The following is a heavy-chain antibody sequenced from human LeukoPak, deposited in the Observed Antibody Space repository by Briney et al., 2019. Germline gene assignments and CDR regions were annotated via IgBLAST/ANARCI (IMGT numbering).Heavy chain of an antibody. J-gene: IGHJ4*02. CDR3: VSQNRYCSGDSCHYYFDY. V-gene: IGHV4-59*01. D-gene: IGHD2-15*01. CDR1: GVSISTYY. Sequence: PSETLSLTCPVSGVSISTYYWSWIRQPPGKGLEWIGYIYYSGSTNYNPSLKSRVTISVDTSKTQFSLKLSSVTAGDTAVYYCVSQNRYCSGDSCHYYFDYWGQGTLVTVSS. CDR2: IYYSGST.